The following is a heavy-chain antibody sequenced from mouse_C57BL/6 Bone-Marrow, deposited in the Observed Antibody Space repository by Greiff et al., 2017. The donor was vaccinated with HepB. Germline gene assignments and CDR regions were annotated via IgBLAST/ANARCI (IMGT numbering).Heavy chain of an antibody. V-gene: IGHV5-4*01. CDR3: ARDRDGYLLAY. CDR2: ISDGGSYT. J-gene: IGHJ3*01. CDR1: GFTFSSYA. Sequence: EVKLVESGGGLVKPGGSLKLSCAASGFTFSSYAMSWVRQTPEKRLEWVATISDGGSYTYYPDNVKGRFTISRDNAKNNLYLQMSHLESEDTAMYYCARDRDGYLLAYWGQGTLVTVSA. D-gene: IGHD2-3*01.